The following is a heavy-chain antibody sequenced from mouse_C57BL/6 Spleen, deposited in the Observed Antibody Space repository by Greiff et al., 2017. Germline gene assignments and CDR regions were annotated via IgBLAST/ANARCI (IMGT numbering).Heavy chain of an antibody. Sequence: QVQLQQPGAELVKPGASVKLSCKASGYTFTSYWMQWVKQRPGQGLEWIGEIDPSDSYTNYNQKFKGKATLTVDTSSSTADMQLSSLTSENSAVYYCARGRSYWGQGTTLTVSS. CDR3: ARGRSY. CDR1: GYTFTSYW. J-gene: IGHJ2*01. V-gene: IGHV1-50*01. CDR2: IDPSDSYT.